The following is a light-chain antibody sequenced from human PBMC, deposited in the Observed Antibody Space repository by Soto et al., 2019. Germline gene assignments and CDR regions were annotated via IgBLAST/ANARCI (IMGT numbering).Light chain of an antibody. V-gene: IGKV1-39*01. CDR1: QSISNY. CDR2: AAS. J-gene: IGKJ4*01. Sequence: DMEMTQSPSSLSASVGDRVTITCRASQSISNYLNWYQHKPGKVPKLLNYAASSLQSGVPTRFSGSGSGTDFTLTINSLQPEEFATYYCQQSYGTPLTFGGGTKIEIK. CDR3: QQSYGTPLT.